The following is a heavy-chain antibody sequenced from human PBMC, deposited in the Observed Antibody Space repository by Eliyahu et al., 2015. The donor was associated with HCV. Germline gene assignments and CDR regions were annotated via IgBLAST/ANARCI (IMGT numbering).Heavy chain of an antibody. CDR1: GGTFSSYA. CDR3: ARDPTYCGGDCSPADAFDI. J-gene: IGHJ3*02. D-gene: IGHD2-21*01. CDR2: IIPILGIA. Sequence: QVQLVQSGAEVKKPGSSVKVSCKASGGTFSSYAISWVRQAPGQGLEWMGRIIPILGIANYAQKFQGRVTITADKSTSTAYMELSSLRSEDTAVYYCARDPTYCGGDCSPADAFDIWGQGTMVTVSS. V-gene: IGHV1-69*04.